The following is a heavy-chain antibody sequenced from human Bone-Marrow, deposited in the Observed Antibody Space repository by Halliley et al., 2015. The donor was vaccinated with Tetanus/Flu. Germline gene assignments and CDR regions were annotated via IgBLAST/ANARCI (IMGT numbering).Heavy chain of an antibody. J-gene: IGHJ6*02. D-gene: IGHD1-26*01. V-gene: IGHV3-30*18. CDR2: LSNSGNTK. CDR3: AKGVAGRNVYYGMDV. CDR1: GFSFSNFG. Sequence: SLRLSCATSGFSFSNFGMHWVRQAPGKGLEWVAGLSNSGNTKSYADSLKGRFSVSRDNSKNTLYLQMNSLRPEDTAMYYCAKGVAGRNVYYGMDVWGRGTTVTVSS.